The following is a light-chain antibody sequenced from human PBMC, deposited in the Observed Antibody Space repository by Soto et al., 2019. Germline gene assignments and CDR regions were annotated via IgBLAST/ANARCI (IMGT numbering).Light chain of an antibody. V-gene: IGKV3-11*01. J-gene: IGKJ4*01. CDR2: DAS. CDR3: HQRADWPPT. Sequence: EIVLTQSPVTLSLSPGERATLSCRATRSVNNFVAWYQQKPGQAPSLLISDASNRATGIPDRFSGSGSGTDFTLTINSLEPEDFAVYFCHQRADWPPTFGGGTKVEIK. CDR1: RSVNNF.